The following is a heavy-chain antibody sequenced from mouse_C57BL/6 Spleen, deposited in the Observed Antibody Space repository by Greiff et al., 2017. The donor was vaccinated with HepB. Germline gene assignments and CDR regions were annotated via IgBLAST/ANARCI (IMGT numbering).Heavy chain of an antibody. V-gene: IGHV1-82*01. Sequence: QVQLQQSGPELVKPGASVKISCKASGYAFSSSWMNWVKQRPGQGLEWIGRIYPGDGDTNYNGKFKGKATLTADKSSSTAYMQLSNLTSEDSAVYFCARGITTVVAPSYWGQGTRVTVSA. CDR2: IYPGDGDT. CDR1: GYAFSSSW. J-gene: IGHJ3*01. CDR3: ARGITTVVAPSY. D-gene: IGHD1-1*01.